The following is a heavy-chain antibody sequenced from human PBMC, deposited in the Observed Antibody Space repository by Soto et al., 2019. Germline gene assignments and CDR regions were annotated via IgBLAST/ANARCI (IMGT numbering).Heavy chain of an antibody. CDR3: ARDFYPLAYYFDY. J-gene: IGHJ4*02. CDR2: ISGNDGKT. CDR1: GYRFTNHG. Sequence: ASVKVSCKASGYRFTNHGISWVRQAPGQGLEWMGWISGNDGKTKYARKFQGRVTMTTDTSTSTAYMEMNSLRHDDTAVYYCARDFYPLAYYFDYWGQGTLVTVS. V-gene: IGHV1-18*01.